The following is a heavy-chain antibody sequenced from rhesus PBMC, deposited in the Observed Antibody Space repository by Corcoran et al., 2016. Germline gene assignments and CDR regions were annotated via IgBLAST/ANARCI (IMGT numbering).Heavy chain of an antibody. CDR1: GGSLSGYP. CDR2: IDGIMACT. J-gene: IGHJ6*01. D-gene: IGHD2-39*01. CDR3: ARRRSFDS. Sequence: QVQLQESGPGLGKPSETLSLTCPVSGGSLSGYPWSLILKTPGKRLEWIGNIDGIMACTNYKPSLKSRVTISKDTSKNQVSLKLRSVTAADTAVYYCARRRSFDSWGQGVVVTGAS. V-gene: IGHV4-81*01.